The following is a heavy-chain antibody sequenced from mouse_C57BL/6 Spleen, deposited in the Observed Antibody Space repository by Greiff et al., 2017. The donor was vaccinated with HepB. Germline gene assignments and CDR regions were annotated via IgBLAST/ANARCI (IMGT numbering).Heavy chain of an antibody. V-gene: IGHV1-69*01. J-gene: IGHJ4*01. CDR2: IDPSDSYT. Sequence: QVQLKQPGAELVMPGASVKLSCKASGYTFTSYWMHWVKQRPGQGLEWIGEIDPSDSYTNYNQKFKGKSTLTVDKSSSTAYMQLSSLTSEDSAVYYCARSGLRGRSAMDYWGQGTSVTVSS. CDR3: ARSGLRGRSAMDY. CDR1: GYTFTSYW. D-gene: IGHD3-1*01.